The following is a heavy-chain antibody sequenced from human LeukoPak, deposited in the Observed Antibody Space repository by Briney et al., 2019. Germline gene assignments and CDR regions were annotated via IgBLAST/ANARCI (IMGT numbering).Heavy chain of an antibody. CDR1: GFTFSTYG. Sequence: GGSLRLSCAASGFTFSTYGMSWVRQAPGKGLEWVANIKEDGSEKYYVDSVKGRFTISRDNAKNSLYLQMNSLRAEDTAVYYCARGGGYYFDYLGQGTLVTVSS. J-gene: IGHJ4*02. CDR3: ARGGGYYFDY. D-gene: IGHD5-24*01. CDR2: IKEDGSEK. V-gene: IGHV3-7*01.